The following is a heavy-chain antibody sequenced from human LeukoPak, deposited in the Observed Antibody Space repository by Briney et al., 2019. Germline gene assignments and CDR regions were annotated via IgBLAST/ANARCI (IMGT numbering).Heavy chain of an antibody. CDR1: GYTFTSYG. V-gene: IGHV1-18*01. J-gene: IGHJ4*02. D-gene: IGHD6-13*01. Sequence: ASVKVSCKASGYTFTSYGISWERQAPGQGLEWMGWISAYNGNTNYAQKLQGRVTMTTDTSTSTAYMELRSLRSDDTAVYYCARDFVPSSWSNTFDYWGQGTLVTVSS. CDR3: ARDFVPSSWSNTFDY. CDR2: ISAYNGNT.